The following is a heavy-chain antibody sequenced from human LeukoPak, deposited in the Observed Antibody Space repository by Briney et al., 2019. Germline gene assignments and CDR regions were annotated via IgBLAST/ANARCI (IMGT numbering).Heavy chain of an antibody. CDR3: ARDSGVPPRSTVYDY. D-gene: IGHD2-8*01. Sequence: ASVKVSCKSSGYTFTDYYMHWVRQAPGQGLQWMGYINPNSGYTNYAQKFQDRVTMTRDASITTAYMELSRLRSDDTAVYYCARDSGVPPRSTVYDYWGQGTLVTVSS. CDR1: GYTFTDYY. V-gene: IGHV1-2*02. J-gene: IGHJ4*02. CDR2: INPNSGYT.